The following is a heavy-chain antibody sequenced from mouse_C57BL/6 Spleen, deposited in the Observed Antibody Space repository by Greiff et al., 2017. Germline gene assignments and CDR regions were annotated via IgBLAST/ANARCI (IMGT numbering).Heavy chain of an antibody. D-gene: IGHD2-4*01. CDR3: ARLGDYGGWFAY. V-gene: IGHV5-16*01. CDR1: GFTFSDYY. J-gene: IGHJ3*01. Sequence: EVKLVESEGGLVQPGSSMKLSCTASGFTFSDYYMAWVRQVPEKGLEWVANINYDGSSTYYLDSLKSRFIISRDNAKNILYLQMSSLKSEDTATYYCARLGDYGGWFAYWGQGTLVTVSA. CDR2: INYDGSST.